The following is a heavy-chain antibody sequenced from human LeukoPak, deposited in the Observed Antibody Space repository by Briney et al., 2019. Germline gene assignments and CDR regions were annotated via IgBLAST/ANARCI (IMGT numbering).Heavy chain of an antibody. J-gene: IGHJ4*02. Sequence: SSETLSLTCTVSGGSISSGDYYWSWIRQPPGKGLEWIGYIYYSGSTYYNPSLKSRVTISVDRSKNQFSLKLSSVTAADTAVYYCARGHYYDSSGYYLYFDYWGQGTLVTVSS. CDR3: ARGHYYDSSGYYLYFDY. V-gene: IGHV4-30-4*01. D-gene: IGHD3-22*01. CDR1: GGSISSGDYY. CDR2: IYYSGST.